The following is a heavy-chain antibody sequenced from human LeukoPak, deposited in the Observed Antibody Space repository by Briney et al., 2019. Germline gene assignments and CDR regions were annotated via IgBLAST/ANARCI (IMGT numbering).Heavy chain of an antibody. D-gene: IGHD1-1*01. CDR3: ASNQLGPAPHFDY. CDR1: GGSISSGSYY. CDR2: IYYSGST. V-gene: IGHV4-39*07. Sequence: PSETLSLTCTVSGGSISSGSYYWGWIRQPPGKGLEWIGSIYYSGSTYYNPSLKSRVTISVDTSKNQLSLKLSSVTAADTAVYYCASNQLGPAPHFDYWGQGTLVTVSS. J-gene: IGHJ4*02.